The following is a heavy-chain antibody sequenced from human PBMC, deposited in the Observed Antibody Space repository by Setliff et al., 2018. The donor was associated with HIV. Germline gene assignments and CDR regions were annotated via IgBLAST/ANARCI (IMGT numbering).Heavy chain of an antibody. D-gene: IGHD3-16*01. J-gene: IGHJ4*02. Sequence: GASVKVSCKASGYTFTSHAMNWVRRAPGQGLEWMGGIIPIFGTASHAQKFQGRVTITTDESTSTAYMELSSLRFEDTAVYYCARGLLPFDYWGQGTLVTVSS. V-gene: IGHV1-69*05. CDR3: ARGLLPFDY. CDR1: GYTFTSHA. CDR2: IIPIFGTA.